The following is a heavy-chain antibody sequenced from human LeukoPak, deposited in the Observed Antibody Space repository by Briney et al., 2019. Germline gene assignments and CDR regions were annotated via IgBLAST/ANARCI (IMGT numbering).Heavy chain of an antibody. J-gene: IGHJ6*03. D-gene: IGHD3-10*01. Sequence: ASVKVSCKASGYTFTGYYIYWVRQAPGQGLEWMGWINPYSGDTAYAQKFQGRVTMTRDTSINTAYMELNRLKFDDTAVYYCARVNPYYNYLYYYYYYMDVWGKGTTVTVSS. CDR3: ARVNPYYNYLYYYYYYMDV. V-gene: IGHV1-2*02. CDR2: INPYSGDT. CDR1: GYTFTGYY.